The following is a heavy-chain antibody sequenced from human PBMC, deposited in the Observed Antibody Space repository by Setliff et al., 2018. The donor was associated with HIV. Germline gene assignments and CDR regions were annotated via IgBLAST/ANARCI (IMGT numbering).Heavy chain of an antibody. D-gene: IGHD5-18*01. J-gene: IGHJ6*02. Sequence: ASVKVSCKTSGFTFSNYAIHWVRQAPGQGLEWMGWINSASGGTNYAQNFQGRVTLTRDTSISTAYMELNRLRSDDTAVYYCARSYIAFLSTWYYGMDVWGQGTTVTVSS. CDR1: GFTFSNYA. CDR3: ARSYIAFLSTWYYGMDV. V-gene: IGHV1-2*02. CDR2: INSASGGT.